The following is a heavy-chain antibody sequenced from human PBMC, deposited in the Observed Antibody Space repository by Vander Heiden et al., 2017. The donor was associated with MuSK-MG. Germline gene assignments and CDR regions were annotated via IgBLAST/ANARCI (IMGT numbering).Heavy chain of an antibody. CDR3: AREGVPAANQSYYYYYMDV. CDR1: GFTFRSYA. Sequence: QVQLVESGGGVVQPGRSLRLSCAASGFTFRSYAMHWVRQAPGKGLEWVAVISYDGSNKYYADSVKGRFTISRDNSKNTLYLQMNSLRAEDTAVYYCAREGVPAANQSYYYYYMDVWGKGTTVTVSS. CDR2: ISYDGSNK. J-gene: IGHJ6*03. V-gene: IGHV3-30-3*01. D-gene: IGHD2-2*01.